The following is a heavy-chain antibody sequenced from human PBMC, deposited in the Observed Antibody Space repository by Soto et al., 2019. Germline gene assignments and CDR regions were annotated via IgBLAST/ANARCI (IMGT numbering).Heavy chain of an antibody. J-gene: IGHJ6*02. D-gene: IGHD4-4*01. CDR1: GFTFGDYA. CDR3: TRPGLRVATVTAHGMDV. Sequence: GGSLRLSCTASGFTFGDYAMSWVSQAPGKGLEWVGFTRSKAYGGTTEYAASVKGRFTISRDDSKSIAYLQMNSLKTEDTAVYYCTRPGLRVATVTAHGMDVWGQGTTVTVSS. CDR2: TRSKAYGGTT. V-gene: IGHV3-49*04.